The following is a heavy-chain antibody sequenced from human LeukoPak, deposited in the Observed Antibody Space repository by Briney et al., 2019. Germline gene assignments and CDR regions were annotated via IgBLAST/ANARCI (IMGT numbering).Heavy chain of an antibody. CDR1: GFTVSSNS. J-gene: IGHJ6*03. CDR3: ARRGYSSGWYSVGGNYYYYMDV. CDR2: IYSGGNT. V-gene: IGHV3-53*01. D-gene: IGHD6-19*01. Sequence: QSGGSLRLSCTVSGFTVSSNSWSWVRQAPGKGLEWVSFIYSGGNTHYSDSVKGRFTISRDNAKNSLYLQMNSLRAEDTALYYCARRGYSSGWYSVGGNYYYYMDVWGKGTTVTVSS.